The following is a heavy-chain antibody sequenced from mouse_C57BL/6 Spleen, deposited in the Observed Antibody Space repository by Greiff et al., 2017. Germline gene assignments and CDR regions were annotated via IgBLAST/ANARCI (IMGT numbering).Heavy chain of an antibody. D-gene: IGHD2-1*01. J-gene: IGHJ1*03. CDR1: GYTFTSYW. Sequence: VQLQQPGAELVKPGASVKLSCKASGYTFTSYWMHWVKLRPGQGLEWIGMVHPNSGSTNYNEKFKSKATLTVDKSSSTAYMQLSSLTSEDSAVYYCARDYDGSYWYFEVWGTGTTVTVSS. CDR2: VHPNSGST. V-gene: IGHV1-64*01. CDR3: ARDYDGSYWYFEV.